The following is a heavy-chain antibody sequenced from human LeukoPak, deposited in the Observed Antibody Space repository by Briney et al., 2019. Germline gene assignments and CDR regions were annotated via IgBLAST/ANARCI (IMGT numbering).Heavy chain of an antibody. V-gene: IGHV3-21*05. CDR2: ISSSRSDI. Sequence: GGSLRLSCAASGFTFSDYSMNWVRQAPGKGLEWISYISSSRSDIYYADSVKGRFTISRDNSKNTLYLQMNSLRAEDTAVYYCAKSSYYYDSSGLDYWGQGTLVTVSS. CDR1: GFTFSDYS. J-gene: IGHJ4*02. CDR3: AKSSYYYDSSGLDY. D-gene: IGHD3-22*01.